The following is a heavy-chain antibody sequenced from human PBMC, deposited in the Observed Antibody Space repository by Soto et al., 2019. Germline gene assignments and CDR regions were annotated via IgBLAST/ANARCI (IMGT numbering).Heavy chain of an antibody. CDR3: ADPPPTPDWFGP. CDR2: INPNSGAT. V-gene: IGHV1-2*05. D-gene: IGHD2-15*01. J-gene: IGHJ5*02. Sequence: ASVKVSCKASGYTFTGYFIHWLRHAPGQGLEWMGRINPNSGATNYARKFQDRVTMTRDTSINTAYMELSSLRSDDTGSYCCADPPPTPDWFGPWGQGTRVSDAS. CDR1: GYTFTGYF.